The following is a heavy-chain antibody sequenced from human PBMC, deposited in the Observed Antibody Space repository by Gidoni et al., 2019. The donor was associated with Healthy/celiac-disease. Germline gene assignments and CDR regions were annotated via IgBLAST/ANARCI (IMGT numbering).Heavy chain of an antibody. CDR2: ISYDGSNK. D-gene: IGHD3-10*01. CDR1: GFTFCSYG. J-gene: IGHJ6*02. Sequence: QVQLVESGGGVVQPGRSLRLSCAASGFTFCSYGMHWVRQAPGKGLEWVAVISYDGSNKYYADSVKGRFTISRDNSKNTLYLQMNSLRAEDTAVYYCAKDLLTMVRGVMIYYYYYGMDVWGQGTTVTVSS. V-gene: IGHV3-30*18. CDR3: AKDLLTMVRGVMIYYYYYGMDV.